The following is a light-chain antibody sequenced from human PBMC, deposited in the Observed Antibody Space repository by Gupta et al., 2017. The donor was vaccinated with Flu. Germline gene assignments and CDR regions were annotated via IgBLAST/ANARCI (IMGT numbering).Light chain of an antibody. CDR3: QQSIMTPT. CDR1: KSFHID. V-gene: IGKV1-39*01. J-gene: IGKJ1*01. CDR2: AAS. Sequence: PSCLTASVEDRLTITCRASKSFHIDLNWFQQRPGEAPKFLIYAASSLRSGVPSRFSGSGSGTSFTLTISSLQPEDFENYYCQQSIMTPTFGQGTKVEIK.